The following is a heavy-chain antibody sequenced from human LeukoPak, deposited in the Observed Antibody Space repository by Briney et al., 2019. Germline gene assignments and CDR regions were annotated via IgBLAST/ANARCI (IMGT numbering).Heavy chain of an antibody. J-gene: IGHJ5*02. CDR1: GYTFTNYD. V-gene: IGHV1-8*01. CDR2: MNPNSGNT. CDR3: TRGSSGDYSVSGSAWFDP. Sequence: ASVKVSCKASGYTFTNYDINWVRLATGQGLEWMGWMNPNSGNTGYAQKFQGRVTMTRNTSVSTAYMDLSSLRSEDTAVYYCTRGSSGDYSVSGSAWFDPWGQGTLVTVSS. D-gene: IGHD3-10*01.